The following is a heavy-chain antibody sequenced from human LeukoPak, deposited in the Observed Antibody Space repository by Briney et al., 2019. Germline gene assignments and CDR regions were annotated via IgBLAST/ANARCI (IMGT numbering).Heavy chain of an antibody. CDR3: ARERKFGIAAAGANAFDI. CDR1: GGSISSSSYY. J-gene: IGHJ3*02. Sequence: PSETLSLTCTVSGGSISSSSYYWGWIRQPPGKGLEWIGYIYHSGSTYYNPSLKSRVTISVDRSKNQFSLKLSSVTAADTAVYYCARERKFGIAAAGANAFDIWGQGTMVTVSS. CDR2: IYHSGST. V-gene: IGHV4-39*07. D-gene: IGHD6-13*01.